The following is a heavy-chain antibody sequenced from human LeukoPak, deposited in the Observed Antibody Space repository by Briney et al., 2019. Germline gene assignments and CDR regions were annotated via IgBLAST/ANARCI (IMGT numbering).Heavy chain of an antibody. CDR2: IKSITNGGTT. J-gene: IGHJ5*02. Sequence: GRSLRLSCAASGFTFSNAWMSWVRQAPGKGLEWVGRIKSITNGGTTDYAAPVKGRFTISRDDSKTTLYLQMNSLKTEDTAVYYCATAWFDPWGQGTLVTVSS. CDR1: GFTFSNAW. CDR3: ATAWFDP. V-gene: IGHV3-15*01.